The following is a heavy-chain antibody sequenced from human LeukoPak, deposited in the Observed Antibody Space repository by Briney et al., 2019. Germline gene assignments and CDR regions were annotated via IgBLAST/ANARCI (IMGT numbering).Heavy chain of an antibody. J-gene: IGHJ4*02. D-gene: IGHD3-3*01. CDR2: IKQGEGDK. V-gene: IGHV3-7*01. Sequence: GGSLRLSCVASGFTFSDSSMSWVRQAPGKGLEWLANIKQGEGDKFYLESVMGRFTISRDNGNNSLFLQLTSLRVEDTAVYYCARGGLFGTLGYWGQGARVTVS. CDR1: GFTFSDSS. CDR3: ARGGLFGTLGY.